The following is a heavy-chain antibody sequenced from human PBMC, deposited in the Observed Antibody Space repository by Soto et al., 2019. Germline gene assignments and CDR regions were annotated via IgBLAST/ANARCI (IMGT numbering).Heavy chain of an antibody. CDR1: GFTFSNFW. CDR3: AKDGSGWSVT. J-gene: IGHJ5*02. D-gene: IGHD6-19*01. Sequence: EVPLVESGGDSVQPGGSLRLSCAASGFTFSNFWMSWLRQAPGRGLEWVANTNQDGTEKNYLDSVRGRFTIPRDNAKNSLSLQIHSLRAEDTAVYYCAKDGSGWSVTWGQGTPVIVSS. V-gene: IGHV3-7*01. CDR2: TNQDGTEK.